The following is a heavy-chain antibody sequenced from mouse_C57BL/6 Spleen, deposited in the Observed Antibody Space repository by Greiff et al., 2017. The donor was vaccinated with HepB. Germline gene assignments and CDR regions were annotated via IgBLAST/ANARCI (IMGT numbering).Heavy chain of an antibody. Sequence: VKLQQSDAELVKPGASVKISCKVSGYTFTDHTIHWMKQRPEQGLEWIGYIYPRDGSTKYNEKFKGKATLTADKSSSTAYMQLNSLTSEDSAVYFCARVFYQYYYAMDYWGQGTSVTVSS. J-gene: IGHJ4*01. CDR2: IYPRDGST. CDR1: GYTFTDHT. CDR3: ARVFYQYYYAMDY. V-gene: IGHV1-78*01.